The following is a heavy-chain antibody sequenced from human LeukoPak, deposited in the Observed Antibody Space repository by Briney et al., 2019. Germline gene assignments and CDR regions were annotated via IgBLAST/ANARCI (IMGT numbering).Heavy chain of an antibody. CDR1: GGTFSSYA. CDR2: IIPIFGTA. J-gene: IGHJ5*02. D-gene: IGHD3-3*01. CDR3: ATEVSDTIFGVVLRHWFDP. Sequence: GASVKVSCKASGGTFSSYAISWVRQAPGQGLEWMGGIIPIFGTANYAQKFQGRVTITADESTSIAYMELSSLRSEDTAVYYCATEVSDTIFGVVLRHWFDPWGQGTLVTVSS. V-gene: IGHV1-69*13.